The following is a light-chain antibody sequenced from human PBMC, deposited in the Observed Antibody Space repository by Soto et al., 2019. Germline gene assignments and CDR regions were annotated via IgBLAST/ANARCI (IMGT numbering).Light chain of an antibody. CDR1: QSVSTY. J-gene: IGKJ5*01. CDR2: DAS. Sequence: EIVLTQSPATLSLSPGERATLSCRASQSVSTYLAWYQQRPGQAPRLLIYDASYRATDIPPRFSGSGSGTCFTLTISSLEPEEFAVYYCQQRRSWLPTITFGKGTRLAIK. CDR3: QQRRSWLPTIT. V-gene: IGKV3-11*01.